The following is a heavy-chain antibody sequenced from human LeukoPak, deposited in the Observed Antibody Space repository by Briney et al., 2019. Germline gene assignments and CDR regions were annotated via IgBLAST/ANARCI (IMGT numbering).Heavy chain of an antibody. CDR1: GGTFSSYA. CDR3: ARESGSYEAYFDY. Sequence: SVKVSCKASGGTFSSYAISWVRQAPGQGLEWMGRIFPIFATANYAQKFQGRVTITADESTSTAYMELSSPRSEDTAVYYCARESGSYEAYFDYWGQGTLVTVSS. J-gene: IGHJ4*02. D-gene: IGHD1-26*01. CDR2: IFPIFATA. V-gene: IGHV1-69*13.